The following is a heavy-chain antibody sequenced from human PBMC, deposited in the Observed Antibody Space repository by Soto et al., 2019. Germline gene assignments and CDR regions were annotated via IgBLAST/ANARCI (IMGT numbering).Heavy chain of an antibody. CDR1: GYTFTGYY. V-gene: IGHV1-2*04. J-gene: IGHJ6*02. Sequence: QVQLVQSGAEVKKPGASVKVSRKASGYTFTGYYMHWVRQAPGQGLEWMGWINPNSGGTNYAQKFQGWVTMTRDTSISTAYMELSRLRSDDTAVYYCARSRRSVVKVGYGMDVWGQGTTVTVSS. CDR3: ARSRRSVVKVGYGMDV. CDR2: INPNSGGT. D-gene: IGHD2-2*01.